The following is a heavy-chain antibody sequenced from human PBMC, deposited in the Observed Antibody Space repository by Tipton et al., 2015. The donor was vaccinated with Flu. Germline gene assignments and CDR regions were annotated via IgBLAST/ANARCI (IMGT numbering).Heavy chain of an antibody. CDR3: ARDLWNDRRAYYYYGVDV. J-gene: IGHJ6*02. CDR2: IYYSGTT. D-gene: IGHD1-1*01. CDR1: GDSISTTIYY. Sequence: LRLSCTVSGDSISTTIYYWGWVHQPPGKGLEWIGSIYYSGTTYYNPSLKSRVTISVDSSKNEFSLTLASLTAADTAVYYCARDLWNDRRAYYYYGVDVWGQGTTVTVSS. V-gene: IGHV4-39*07.